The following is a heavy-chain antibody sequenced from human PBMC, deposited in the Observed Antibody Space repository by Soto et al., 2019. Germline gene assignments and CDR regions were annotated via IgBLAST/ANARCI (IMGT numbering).Heavy chain of an antibody. Sequence: PGGSLRLSCAASGFTFSSYWMSWVRQAPGKGLEWVANIKQDGSEKYYVDSVKGRFTISRDNAKNSLYLQMNSLRAEDTAVYYCARMYGRYYDILTGYLDYWGQGTLVTVSS. V-gene: IGHV3-7*01. CDR2: IKQDGSEK. J-gene: IGHJ4*02. CDR3: ARMYGRYYDILTGYLDY. CDR1: GFTFSSYW. D-gene: IGHD3-9*01.